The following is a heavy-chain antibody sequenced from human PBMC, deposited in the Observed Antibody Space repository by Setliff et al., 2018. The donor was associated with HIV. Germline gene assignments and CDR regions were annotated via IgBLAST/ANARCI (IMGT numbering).Heavy chain of an antibody. CDR2: IYHTGST. V-gene: IGHV4-39*01. J-gene: IGHJ3*02. D-gene: IGHD3-16*01. CDR3: ARWGEPAQRAFDI. CDR1: GGFISSSSYY. Sequence: SETLSLTCTVSGGFISSSSYYWAWIRQPPGKGLEWVGHIYHTGSTYYNPSLKSRVSISVATSKNQFSLKLSSVTAADTAVYYCARWGEPAQRAFDIWGQGTLVTVSS.